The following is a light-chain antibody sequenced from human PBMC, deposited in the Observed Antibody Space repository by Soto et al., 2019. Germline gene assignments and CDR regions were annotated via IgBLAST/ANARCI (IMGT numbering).Light chain of an antibody. Sequence: QSALTQPVSVSGSPGQSIAISCTGTSSDVGAFNHVSWYQQHPGEAPKLLIYDVNNRPSGVSDRFSGSKSGNTASLTISGLQADDEADYYCSSISTISTFAFGGGTQLTVL. J-gene: IGLJ2*01. V-gene: IGLV2-14*03. CDR1: SSDVGAFNH. CDR2: DVN. CDR3: SSISTISTFA.